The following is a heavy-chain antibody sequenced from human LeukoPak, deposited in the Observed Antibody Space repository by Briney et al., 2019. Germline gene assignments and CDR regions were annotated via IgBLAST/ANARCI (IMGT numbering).Heavy chain of an antibody. V-gene: IGHV3-30*04. J-gene: IGHJ5*02. CDR1: GFTISNYA. CDR2: ISYDGSNK. D-gene: IGHD3-9*01. Sequence: GRSLRLSCAASGFTISNYAMHWVRQAPGKGLEWVAVISYDGSNKYYADSVRGRFTISRDNSKNTLYLQMNSLRAEDTAVYYCARDPNRDVLRYFAWLLYGGWFDPWGQGTLVTVSS. CDR3: ARDPNRDVLRYFAWLLYGGWFDP.